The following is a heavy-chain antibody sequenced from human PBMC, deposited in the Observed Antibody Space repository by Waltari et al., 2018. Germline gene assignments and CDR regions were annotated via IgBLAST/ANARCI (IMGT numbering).Heavy chain of an antibody. CDR1: GVTFSNYW. V-gene: IGHV3-7*03. Sequence: EVQLVESGGNLVQPGDSLRLSCAASGVTFSNYWMTWVRQAPGKGLEWVANIKKDGSEKYYVDSVRGRFTISRDNAKNSLFLQMNNLRVEDTAVYYCAHTPDSWGQGTLVTVSS. CDR2: IKKDGSEK. J-gene: IGHJ4*02. CDR3: AHTPDS.